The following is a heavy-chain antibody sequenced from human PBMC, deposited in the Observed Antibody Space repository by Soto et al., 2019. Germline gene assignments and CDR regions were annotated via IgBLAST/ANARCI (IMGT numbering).Heavy chain of an antibody. D-gene: IGHD2-21*01. V-gene: IGHV4-39*01. Sequence: QLQLQESGPGLVKSSETLSLTCTVSGGPLSSYDYYWGWIRQPPGKGLEWLGSITYSGSTYYNPYLKSRLTISVDTSKNQFSLKVTSVTAADTAVYYCARPAVASFVGAAMDVWGQGTTVTVSS. CDR3: ARPAVASFVGAAMDV. J-gene: IGHJ6*02. CDR1: GGPLSSYDYY. CDR2: ITYSGST.